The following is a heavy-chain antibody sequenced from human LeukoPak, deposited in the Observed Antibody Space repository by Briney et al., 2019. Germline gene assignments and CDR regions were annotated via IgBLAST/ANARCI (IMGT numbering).Heavy chain of an antibody. D-gene: IGHD3-22*01. J-gene: IGHJ4*02. CDR3: ARDGDYYDSSGYLN. Sequence: GGSLRLSCTASGFTFSSYAMHWVRQAPGKGLEWVAVISYDRSDKYYADSLKGRFAISRDNSKNTLYLQMNSLRAEDTAVYYCARDGDYYDSSGYLNWGQGTLVTVSS. V-gene: IGHV3-30*09. CDR1: GFTFSSYA. CDR2: ISYDRSDK.